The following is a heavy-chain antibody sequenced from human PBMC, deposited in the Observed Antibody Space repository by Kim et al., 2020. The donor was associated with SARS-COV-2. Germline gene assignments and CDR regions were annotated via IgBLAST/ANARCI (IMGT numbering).Heavy chain of an antibody. CDR2: INPTSGGT. J-gene: IGHJ4*02. D-gene: IGHD3-10*01. CDR1: GYTFINYY. V-gene: IGHV1-46*01. Sequence: ASVKVSCKGSGYTFINYYMHWVRQAPGQGLEWMGIINPTSGGTSYAQKFQGRVTMTRDTSTNTVYMELSSLRSDDTAFYSCARGGGGYSLDYFDCWGQGTLVTVPS. CDR3: ARGGGGYSLDYFDC.